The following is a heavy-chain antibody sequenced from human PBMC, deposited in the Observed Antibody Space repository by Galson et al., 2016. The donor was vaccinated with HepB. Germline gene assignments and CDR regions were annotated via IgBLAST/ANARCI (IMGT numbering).Heavy chain of an antibody. J-gene: IGHJ6*02. Sequence: LSLTCTVSGGSISSSSYYWGWIRQPPGKGLEWIGSIFYSGSTYYNPSLKSRVTISGDTSKNQFSLKVSAVTAADTAVYYCAGHGGADYSYAMDVWGQGTTVTVSS. D-gene: IGHD2-15*01. CDR2: IFYSGST. CDR1: GGSISSSSYY. V-gene: IGHV4-39*01. CDR3: AGHGGADYSYAMDV.